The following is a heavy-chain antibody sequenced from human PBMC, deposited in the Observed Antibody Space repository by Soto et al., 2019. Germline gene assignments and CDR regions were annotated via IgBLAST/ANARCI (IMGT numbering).Heavy chain of an antibody. Sequence: QLQLQESGPGLVKPSETLSLTCTVSGGSISSSSYYWGWIRQPPGKGLEWIGSIYYSGSTYYNPSPKSRVTISVGTSKNQFALKLSSVTAADTAVYYCARSARGGSCYGDWGQGTLVTVSS. V-gene: IGHV4-39*01. J-gene: IGHJ4*02. CDR3: ARSARGGSCYGD. CDR1: GGSISSSSYY. D-gene: IGHD2-15*01. CDR2: IYYSGST.